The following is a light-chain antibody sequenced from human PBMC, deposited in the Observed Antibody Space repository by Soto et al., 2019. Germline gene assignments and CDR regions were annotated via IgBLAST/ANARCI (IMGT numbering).Light chain of an antibody. J-gene: IGKJ1*01. CDR1: QTVSNY. V-gene: IGKV1-39*01. CDR3: QHTYSLPRT. CDR2: TTS. Sequence: DIQMPQSPPSLSASVGDRVTITCRTSQTVSNYLNWYQQKPGKAPDLLVYTTSTLHSGVPSRFSGSGSGTDFTLTITSLQPEDFATYYCQHTYSLPRTFGPGTRVE.